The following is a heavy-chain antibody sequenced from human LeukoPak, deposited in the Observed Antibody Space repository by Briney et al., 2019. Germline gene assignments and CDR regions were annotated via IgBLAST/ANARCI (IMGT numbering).Heavy chain of an antibody. D-gene: IGHD3-10*01. CDR1: GNSFTTYW. CDR2: IYPGDSDT. CDR3: ARRATMVRGIINPSDY. J-gene: IGHJ4*02. Sequence: GESLKISCKGSGNSFTTYWIGLVRQMPGEGLEWMGIIYPGDSDTRYSPSFQGQVTISADKSISTAYLQWSSLKASDTAMYYCARRATMVRGIINPSDYWGQGTLVTVSS. V-gene: IGHV5-51*01.